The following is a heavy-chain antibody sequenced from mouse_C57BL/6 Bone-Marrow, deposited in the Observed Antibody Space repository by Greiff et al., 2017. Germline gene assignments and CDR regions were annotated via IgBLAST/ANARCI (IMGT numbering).Heavy chain of an antibody. V-gene: IGHV1-85*01. CDR3: ARDYGSSYWYFDV. CDR2: IYPRDGST. D-gene: IGHD1-1*01. Sequence: QVQLQQSGPELVKPGASVKLSCKASGYTFTSYDINWVKQRPGQGLEWIGWIYPRDGSTKYNEKFKGKATFTVDTSSSTTYMERHSLTSEDSAVYFGARDYGSSYWYFDVWGTGTTVTVSS. CDR1: GYTFTSYD. J-gene: IGHJ1*03.